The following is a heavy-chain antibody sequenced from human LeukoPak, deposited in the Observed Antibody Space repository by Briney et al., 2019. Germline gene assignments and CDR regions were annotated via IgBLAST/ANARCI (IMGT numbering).Heavy chain of an antibody. D-gene: IGHD3-22*01. J-gene: IGHJ4*02. CDR2: ISAYNGNT. CDR3: ARDSEYYYDGSGYPPGDY. Sequence: ASVKVSCKASGYTFTSYGISWVRQAPGQGLEWMGWISAYNGNTNYAQKLQGRVTMTTDTSTSTAYMELRSLRSDDTAVYYCARDSEYYYDGSGYPPGDYWGQGTLVTVSS. CDR1: GYTFTSYG. V-gene: IGHV1-18*01.